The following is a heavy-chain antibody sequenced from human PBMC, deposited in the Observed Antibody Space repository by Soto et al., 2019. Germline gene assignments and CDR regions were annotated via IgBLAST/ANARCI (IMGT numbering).Heavy chain of an antibody. J-gene: IGHJ5*02. Sequence: SETLSLTCTFSVVSVSSGSYYCSWIRQPPWKGLEWIGYIYYSGSTNYNPSLKSRVTISVDTSKNQFSLKLSSVTAADTAVYYCARADIVVVPAAMMGENWFDPWGQGTLVTVS. CDR2: IYYSGST. CDR3: ARADIVVVPAAMMGENWFDP. V-gene: IGHV4-61*01. CDR1: VVSVSSGSYY. D-gene: IGHD2-2*01.